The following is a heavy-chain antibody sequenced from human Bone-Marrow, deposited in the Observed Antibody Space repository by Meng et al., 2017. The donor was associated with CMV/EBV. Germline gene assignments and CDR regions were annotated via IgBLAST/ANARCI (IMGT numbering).Heavy chain of an antibody. Sequence: QVQLQQWGAGLLKPSETLSLTCAVYGESLSGYFWSWIRQSPGKGLEWIGEINHNGRTNYNPSLKSRVTISVDTSKNQFSLKLSSVTAADTAVYYCARIWPDRWGQGTLVTVSS. J-gene: IGHJ4*02. D-gene: IGHD1-14*01. CDR1: GESLSGYF. CDR2: INHNGRT. CDR3: ARIWPDR. V-gene: IGHV4-34*01.